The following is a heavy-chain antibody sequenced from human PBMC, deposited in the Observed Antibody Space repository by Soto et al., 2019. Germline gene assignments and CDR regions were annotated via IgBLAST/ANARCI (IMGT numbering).Heavy chain of an antibody. J-gene: IGHJ4*01. CDR2: VYWNDDK. D-gene: IGHD6-13*01. Sequence: SGPTLVNPTETLTLTCTFSGFSLNNNVVGVGWIRQPPGKALEWLAFVYWNDDKRYSPSLKGRLTITKDTSKNQVVLTMTKVDPVDTATYYCARRRQAAHFDYWGQGTLVTVSS. CDR1: GFSLNNNVVG. CDR3: ARRRQAAHFDY. V-gene: IGHV2-5*01.